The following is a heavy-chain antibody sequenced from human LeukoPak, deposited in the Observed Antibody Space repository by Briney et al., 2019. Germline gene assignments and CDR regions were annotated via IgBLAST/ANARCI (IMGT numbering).Heavy chain of an antibody. J-gene: IGHJ6*03. V-gene: IGHV3-30*03. CDR2: ISYDGSNK. D-gene: IGHD3-3*01. CDR1: GFTFSSYA. Sequence: GGSLRLSCAASGFTFSSYAMSWVRQAPGKGLEWVALISYDGSNKYYADSVKGRFTISRDNSKNTLYLQMNSLRAEDTVVYYCARYDFWSGYYYYYYYMDVWGKGTTVTVSS. CDR3: ARYDFWSGYYYYYYYMDV.